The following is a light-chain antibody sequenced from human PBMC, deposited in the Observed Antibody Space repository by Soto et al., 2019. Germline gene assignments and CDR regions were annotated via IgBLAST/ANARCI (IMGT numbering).Light chain of an antibody. CDR1: STDVTIYNL. CDR3: CSYSGSYV. V-gene: IGLV2-23*02. Sequence: AALTQPASVSVSTGQSITISCTGTSTDVTIYNLVSWYQQHPGKAPKLLIFEVNKRPSGVSTRFSGSKSGNTASLTISGLQAVDEADYYCCSYSGSYVFGSGTKVTVL. J-gene: IGLJ1*01. CDR2: EVN.